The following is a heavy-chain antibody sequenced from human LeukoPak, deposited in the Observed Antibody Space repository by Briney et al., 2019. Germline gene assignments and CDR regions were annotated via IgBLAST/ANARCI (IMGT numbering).Heavy chain of an antibody. CDR2: IGTAGDT. V-gene: IGHV3-13*01. CDR1: GFTFSSYD. Sequence: GGSLRLSCAASGFTFSSYDMHWVRQATGKGLEWVSAIGTAGDTYYPGSVKGRFTISREDAKNSLYLQMNSLRAGDTAVYYCARGPYRALYSSSWYEPFDPWGQGTLVIVSS. D-gene: IGHD6-13*01. J-gene: IGHJ5*02. CDR3: ARGPYRALYSSSWYEPFDP.